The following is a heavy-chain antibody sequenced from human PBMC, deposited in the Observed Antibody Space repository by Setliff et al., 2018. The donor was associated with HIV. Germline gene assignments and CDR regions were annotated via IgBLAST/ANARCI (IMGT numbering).Heavy chain of an antibody. CDR3: ARQTWEYYDTLTGYYRSPKNFDS. V-gene: IGHV4-59*04. J-gene: IGHJ4*02. D-gene: IGHD3-9*01. CDR2: ISYTGST. Sequence: SETLSLTCTVSGGSISSYYWSWTRQPPGKGLEWIGTISYTGSTYYDPSLKSRVTISLDTSKNQFFLKLSSVTAPDTAIYYCARQTWEYYDTLTGYYRSPKNFDSWGQGTLVTVSS. CDR1: GGSISSYY.